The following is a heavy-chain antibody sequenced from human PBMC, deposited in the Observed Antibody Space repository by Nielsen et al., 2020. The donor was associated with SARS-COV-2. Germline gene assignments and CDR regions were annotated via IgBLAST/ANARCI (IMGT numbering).Heavy chain of an antibody. Sequence: SGPTLVKPTETLTLTCTVSGFSLSNARMGVSWIRQPPGKALEWLAHIFSNDEKSYSTSLKSRLTISKDTSKSQVVLTMTNMDPVDTATYYCARIGVGYYDFWSVLAAPIPYGMDVWGQGTTVTVSS. CDR3: ARIGVGYYDFWSVLAAPIPYGMDV. J-gene: IGHJ6*02. V-gene: IGHV2-26*01. D-gene: IGHD3-3*01. CDR2: IFSNDEK. CDR1: GFSLSNARMG.